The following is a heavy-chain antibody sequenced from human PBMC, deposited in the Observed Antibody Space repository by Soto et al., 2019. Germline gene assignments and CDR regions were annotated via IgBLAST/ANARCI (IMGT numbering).Heavy chain of an antibody. CDR1: GFTFSSYG. J-gene: IGHJ6*02. Sequence: PGGSLRLSCASSGFTFSSYGMHWVRQATGKGLEWVAVIWYDGSNKYYADSVKGRFTISRDNSKNTLYLQMNSLRAEDTAVYYCARDGPTDTLTGIYYYYYGMDVWGQGTTVTVSS. V-gene: IGHV3-33*01. D-gene: IGHD3-9*01. CDR3: ARDGPTDTLTGIYYYYYGMDV. CDR2: IWYDGSNK.